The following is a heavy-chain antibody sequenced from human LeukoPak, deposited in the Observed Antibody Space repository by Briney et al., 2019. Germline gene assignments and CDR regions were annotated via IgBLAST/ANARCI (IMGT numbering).Heavy chain of an antibody. Sequence: QTGVSLRLSCAASGFTFSSYAMSWVRQAPGKGLEWVSAISGSGGSTYYADSVKGRFTISRDNSKNTLYLQMNSLRAEDTAVYYCAKDANQWIAAAGTAIFDYGGQGTLVTVSS. J-gene: IGHJ4*02. V-gene: IGHV3-23*01. CDR1: GFTFSSYA. D-gene: IGHD6-13*01. CDR2: ISGSGGST. CDR3: AKDANQWIAAAGTAIFDY.